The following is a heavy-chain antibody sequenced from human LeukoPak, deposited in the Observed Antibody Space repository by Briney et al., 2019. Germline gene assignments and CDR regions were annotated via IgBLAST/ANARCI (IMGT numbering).Heavy chain of an antibody. CDR2: ISSSGSTI. J-gene: IGHJ4*02. D-gene: IGHD5-18*01. Sequence: PGGSLRLSCAASGFTFSSYEMNWVRQAPGKGLEWVSYISSSGSTIYYADSVKGRFTISRDNSKNTLYLRMNSLRAEDTAVYYCAKDRYSYGLDYWGQGTLVTVSS. CDR3: AKDRYSYGLDY. V-gene: IGHV3-48*03. CDR1: GFTFSSYE.